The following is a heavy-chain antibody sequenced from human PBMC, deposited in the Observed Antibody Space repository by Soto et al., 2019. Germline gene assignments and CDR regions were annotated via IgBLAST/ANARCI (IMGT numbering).Heavy chain of an antibody. CDR3: ARDRQWLVRFYFDF. D-gene: IGHD6-19*01. V-gene: IGHV3-33*01. Sequence: GGSLRLSCAASGFTFSSYGMHWVRQAPGKGLEWVAVIWYDGSNKYYADSVKGRFTISRDNSKNTLYLQMNSLRAEDTAVYYCARDRQWLVRFYFDFWGQGTLVTVSS. CDR2: IWYDGSNK. J-gene: IGHJ4*02. CDR1: GFTFSSYG.